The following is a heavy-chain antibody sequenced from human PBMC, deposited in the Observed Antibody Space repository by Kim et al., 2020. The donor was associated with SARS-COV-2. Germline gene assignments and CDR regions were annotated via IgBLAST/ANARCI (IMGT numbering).Heavy chain of an antibody. CDR1: GFTFDDYT. V-gene: IGHV3-43*01. Sequence: GGSLRLSCAASGFTFDDYTMNWVRQAPGKGLEWVSLISWDGGSTYYADSVKGRFTISRDNSKNSLYLQMNSLRTEDTAVYYCAKDLGGGELLVDYWGQGTLVTVSS. CDR2: ISWDGGST. D-gene: IGHD1-26*01. J-gene: IGHJ4*02. CDR3: AKDLGGGELLVDY.